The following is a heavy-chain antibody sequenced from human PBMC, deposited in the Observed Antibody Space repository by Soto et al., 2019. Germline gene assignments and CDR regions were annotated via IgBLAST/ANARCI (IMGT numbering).Heavy chain of an antibody. D-gene: IGHD2-21*02. CDR3: ARGMTFDAFDI. Sequence: ASVKVSCKASGYTSTSYYVHWVRQAPGQGLEWMGVINPNSGSTSYAQKFQGRVTMTTETSTSTAYMELRSLRSEDTAVYYCARGMTFDAFDIWGQGTMVTVSS. CDR1: GYTSTSYY. V-gene: IGHV1-46*01. J-gene: IGHJ3*02. CDR2: INPNSGST.